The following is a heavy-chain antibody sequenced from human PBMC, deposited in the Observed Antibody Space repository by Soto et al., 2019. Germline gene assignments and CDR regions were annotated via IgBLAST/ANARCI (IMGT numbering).Heavy chain of an antibody. D-gene: IGHD5-12*01. CDR1: GFTFDDYT. Sequence: GGSLRLSCAASGFTFDDYTMHWVRQAPGKGLEWVSLISWDGGSTYYADSVKGRFTISRDNSKNSLYLQMNSLRTEDTALYYCAKVLMGYSGYDDYGMDVWGQGTTVTVSS. CDR3: AKVLMGYSGYDDYGMDV. V-gene: IGHV3-43*01. J-gene: IGHJ6*02. CDR2: ISWDGGST.